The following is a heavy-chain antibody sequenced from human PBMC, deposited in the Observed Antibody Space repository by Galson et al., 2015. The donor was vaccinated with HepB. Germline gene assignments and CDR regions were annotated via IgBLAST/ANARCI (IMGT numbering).Heavy chain of an antibody. CDR3: ARDSRLELQLNNYYSYGMDV. Sequence: SVKVSCKASGYDFNKYGLSWVRQAPGQGLEWMGRVSGYDGSANYAPKFQGRVTMTTQTSTGTAFMEMRSLRSDDTAVYYCARDSRLELQLNNYYSYGMDVWGQGTAVVVS. V-gene: IGHV1-18*01. CDR1: GYDFNKYG. D-gene: IGHD1-7*01. CDR2: VSGYDGSA. J-gene: IGHJ6*02.